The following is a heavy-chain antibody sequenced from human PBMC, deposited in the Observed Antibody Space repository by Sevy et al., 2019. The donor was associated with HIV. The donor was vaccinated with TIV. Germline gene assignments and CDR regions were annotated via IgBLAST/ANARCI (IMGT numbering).Heavy chain of an antibody. J-gene: IGHJ6*02. CDR3: ARGGRDIVVVPAASVIYYYGMDV. CDR1: GGTFSSYA. Sequence: ASVKVSCKASGGTFSSYAISWVRQAPGQGLEWMGRIIPILGIANYAQKFQGRVTITADKSTSTAYMELSSLRSEDTAGYYCARGGRDIVVVPAASVIYYYGMDVWGQGTTVTVSS. CDR2: IIPILGIA. V-gene: IGHV1-69*04. D-gene: IGHD2-2*01.